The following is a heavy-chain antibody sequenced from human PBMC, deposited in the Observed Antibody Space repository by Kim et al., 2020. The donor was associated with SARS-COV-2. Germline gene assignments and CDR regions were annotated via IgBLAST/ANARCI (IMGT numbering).Heavy chain of an antibody. D-gene: IGHD3-10*01. V-gene: IGHV4-59*01. J-gene: IGHJ4*02. CDR3: ARVGTYGSGRGLFDY. Sequence: NYNPSLKSRVTISVDTSKSQFSLNLSSVTAADTAVYYCARVGTYGSGRGLFDYWGQGTLVTVSS.